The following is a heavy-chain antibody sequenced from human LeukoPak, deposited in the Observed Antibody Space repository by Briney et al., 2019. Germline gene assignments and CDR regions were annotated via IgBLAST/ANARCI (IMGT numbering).Heavy chain of an antibody. J-gene: IGHJ5*02. CDR1: GYTFTSYG. D-gene: IGHD3-9*01. V-gene: IGHV1-18*01. CDR2: ISAYNGNT. CDR3: ARGKLRYFDGWFDP. Sequence: ASVKVSCKASGYTFTSYGISWVRQAPGQGLEWMGWISAYNGNTNYAQKLQGRVTMTTDTSTSTAYMELRSPRSDDTAVYYCARGKLRYFDGWFDPWGQGTLVTVSS.